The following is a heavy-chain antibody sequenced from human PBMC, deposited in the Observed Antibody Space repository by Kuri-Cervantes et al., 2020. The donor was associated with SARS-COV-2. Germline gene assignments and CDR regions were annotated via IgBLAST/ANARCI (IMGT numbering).Heavy chain of an antibody. Sequence: GESLKISCEVSGFTFERFAMGWVRQAPGKGLEWVSSISGHSERTYYADSVKGRFTISRDNPKNTLYLQMNSLRAEDTAVYYCARETVSGLFVYWGQGTLVTVSS. D-gene: IGHD4-11*01. CDR3: ARETVSGLFVY. CDR1: GFTFERFA. J-gene: IGHJ4*02. V-gene: IGHV3-23*01. CDR2: ISGHSERT.